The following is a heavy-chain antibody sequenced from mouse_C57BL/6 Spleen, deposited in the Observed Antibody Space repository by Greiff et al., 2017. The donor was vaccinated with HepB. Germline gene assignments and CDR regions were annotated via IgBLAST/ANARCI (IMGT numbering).Heavy chain of an antibody. CDR2: IYPRSGNT. D-gene: IGHD1-1*01. Sequence: QVQLQQSGAELARPGASVKLSCKASGYTFTSYGISWVKQRTGQGLEWIGEIYPRSGNTYYNEKFKGKATLTADKSSSTAYMELRSLTSEDSAVYFCARSHYYGSSPFFDYWGQGTTLTVSS. J-gene: IGHJ2*01. CDR1: GYTFTSYG. CDR3: ARSHYYGSSPFFDY. V-gene: IGHV1-81*01.